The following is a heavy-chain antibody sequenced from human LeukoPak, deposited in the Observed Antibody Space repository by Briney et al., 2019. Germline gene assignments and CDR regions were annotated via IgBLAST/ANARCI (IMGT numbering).Heavy chain of an antibody. CDR3: AHGSGSYYHTHDYYYYMDV. D-gene: IGHD3-10*01. J-gene: IGHJ6*03. CDR2: IYYSGST. V-gene: IGHV4-59*08. Sequence: SETLSLTCTVSGGSISSYYWSWIRQPPGKGLEWIGYIYYSGSTNYNPSLKSRVTISVDTSKNQFSLKLSSVTAADTAVYYCAHGSGSYYHTHDYYYYMDVWGKGTTVTVSS. CDR1: GGSISSYY.